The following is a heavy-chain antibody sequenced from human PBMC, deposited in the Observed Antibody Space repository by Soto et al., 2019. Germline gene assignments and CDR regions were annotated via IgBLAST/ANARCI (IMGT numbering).Heavy chain of an antibody. CDR3: ARGGSRRGHEY. Sequence: QVQLVQSGVEVKKPWASVKVSCKASGYMFTSYGLTWVRQAPGQGLEWLGWISPFNGNTKYAQNLQGRVTLTTDTSTSTVYMQSTGLRSDDTAVYYCARGGSRRGHEYWGQGTLVTVSS. V-gene: IGHV1-18*01. CDR1: GYMFTSYG. J-gene: IGHJ4*02. D-gene: IGHD6-13*01. CDR2: ISPFNGNT.